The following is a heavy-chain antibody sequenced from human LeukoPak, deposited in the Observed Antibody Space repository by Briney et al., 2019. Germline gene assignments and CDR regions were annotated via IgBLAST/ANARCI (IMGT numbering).Heavy chain of an antibody. CDR1: GGSISSYY. J-gene: IGHJ4*02. V-gene: IGHV4-59*01. D-gene: IGHD6-6*01. CDR2: IYYSGGT. CDR3: ARGGSSSLLDY. Sequence: SETLSLTCTVSGGSISSYYWSWIRQPPGKGLEWIGYIYYSGGTNYNPSLKSRVTISVDTSKNQFSLKLSSVSAADTAVYYCARGGSSSLLDYWGQGTLVTVSS.